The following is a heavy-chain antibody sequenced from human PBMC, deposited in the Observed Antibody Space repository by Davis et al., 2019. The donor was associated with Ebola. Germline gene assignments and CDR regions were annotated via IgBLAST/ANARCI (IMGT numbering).Heavy chain of an antibody. CDR3: ARYGGDCYGLDY. D-gene: IGHD2-21*02. CDR2: IYYSGST. Sequence: SETLSLTCTVSGGSISSYYWTWIRQPPGKGLEWIGYIYYSGSTNYNPSLKSRVTISVDTSKNQFSLKLSSVTAADTAVYFCARYGGDCYGLDYWGQGTLVTVSS. J-gene: IGHJ4*02. CDR1: GGSISSYY. V-gene: IGHV4-59*08.